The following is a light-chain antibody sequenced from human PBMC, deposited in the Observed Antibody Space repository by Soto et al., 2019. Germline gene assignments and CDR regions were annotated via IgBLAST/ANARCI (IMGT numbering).Light chain of an antibody. CDR1: QSVSSSY. V-gene: IGKV3-20*01. CDR3: QQYGSPRT. Sequence: EIVLTQSPGTLSLSPGERATLSCRASQSVSSSYFSWHQQKPHQPPRLLFYGASSRATIIPDRCSGSGSGTYFTLISTRLEPDDVALYYCQQYGSPRTFGQGTKVEIK. J-gene: IGKJ1*01. CDR2: GAS.